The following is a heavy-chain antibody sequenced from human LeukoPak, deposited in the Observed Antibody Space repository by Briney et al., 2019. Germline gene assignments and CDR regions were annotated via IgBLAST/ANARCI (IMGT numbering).Heavy chain of an antibody. Sequence: KTSETLSFACAVYGGSFSNYYWTWIRQSPGKGLDWIGEIYHSGSSHYNPSLKSRVTISVDTFKNKLCLQLRSVTAADPAVYYCERGFEDRISIFGVVKFYYFDFWGQGTLVTVSS. CDR2: IYHSGSS. V-gene: IGHV4-34*01. CDR3: ERGFEDRISIFGVVKFYYFDF. CDR1: GGSFSNYY. D-gene: IGHD3-3*01. J-gene: IGHJ4*02.